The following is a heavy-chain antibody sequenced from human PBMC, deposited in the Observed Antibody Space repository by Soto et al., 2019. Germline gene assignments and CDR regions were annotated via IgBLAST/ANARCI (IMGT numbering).Heavy chain of an antibody. V-gene: IGHV4-59*01. D-gene: IGHD3-10*01. CDR2: IDYSGST. CDR1: GGSIISYY. J-gene: IGHJ4*02. CDR3: SRTYGRKFDY. Sequence: SETLSLTCTVSGGSIISYYWSWILQPPGKGLEWIGYIDYSGSTNYNPSLKSRVTISVDTSKNQFSLKLSSVTAADTALYYCSRTYGRKFDYWGQETLLTVSS.